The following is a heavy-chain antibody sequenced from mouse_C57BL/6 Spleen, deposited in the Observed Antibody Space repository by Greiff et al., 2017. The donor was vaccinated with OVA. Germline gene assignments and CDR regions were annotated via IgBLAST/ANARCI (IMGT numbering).Heavy chain of an antibody. CDR3: ARNRGSTTDLDY. D-gene: IGHD1-1*01. V-gene: IGHV2-2*01. J-gene: IGHJ2*01. CDR1: GFSLTSYG. CDR2: IWSGGST. Sequence: QVQLKESGPGLVQPSQSLSITCTVSGFSLTSYGVHWVRQSPGKGLEWLGVIWSGGSTDYNAAFISRLSISKDNSKSQVFFKMNSLQADDTAIYYCARNRGSTTDLDYWGQGTTLTVSS.